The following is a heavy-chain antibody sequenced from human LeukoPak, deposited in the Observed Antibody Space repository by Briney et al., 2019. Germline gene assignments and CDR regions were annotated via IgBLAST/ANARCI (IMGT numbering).Heavy chain of an antibody. V-gene: IGHV3-7*03. CDR3: ARGQTTVTN. D-gene: IGHD4-17*01. CDR1: GFTFSSYW. CDR2: IKQDGSEK. Sequence: GGSLRLYCAASGFTFSSYWMSWVRQAPGKGLEWVANIKQDGSEKYYVVSVKGLFTISSNNAKNSLYLQMNGLRAEDTAVYFCARGQTTVTNWGQGTLVTVSS. J-gene: IGHJ4*02.